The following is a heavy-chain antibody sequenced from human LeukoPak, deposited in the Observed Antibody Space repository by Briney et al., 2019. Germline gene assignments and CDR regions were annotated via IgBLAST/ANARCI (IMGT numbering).Heavy chain of an antibody. Sequence: GESLKIFSKGSGYSSTSYWIGWGRRVPGKGLEGLEIINPGDSDTRYSPSFQGQVTISADKSISTAYRHWSSLKASDTAMYYCGTLNGPGDAFDIWGQGTMVTVSS. CDR3: GTLNGPGDAFDI. CDR1: GYSSTSYW. CDR2: INPGDSDT. V-gene: IGHV5-51*01. J-gene: IGHJ3*02.